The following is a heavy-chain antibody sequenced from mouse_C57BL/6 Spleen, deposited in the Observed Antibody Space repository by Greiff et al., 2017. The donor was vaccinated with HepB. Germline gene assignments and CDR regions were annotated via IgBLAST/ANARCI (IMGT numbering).Heavy chain of an antibody. Sequence: EVKVVESGGDLVKPGGSLKLSCAASGFTFSSYGMSWVRQTPDKRLEWVATISSGGSYTYYPDSVKGRFTISRDNAKNTLYLQMSSLKSEDTAMYYCARQAGYYFDYWGQGTTLTVSS. D-gene: IGHD4-1*01. V-gene: IGHV5-6*01. J-gene: IGHJ2*01. CDR3: ARQAGYYFDY. CDR1: GFTFSSYG. CDR2: ISSGGSYT.